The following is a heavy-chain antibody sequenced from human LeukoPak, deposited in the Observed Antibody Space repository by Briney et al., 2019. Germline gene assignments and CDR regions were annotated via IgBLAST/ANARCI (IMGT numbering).Heavy chain of an antibody. D-gene: IGHD3-10*01. CDR1: GFTFSGYA. V-gene: IGHV3-23*01. CDR2: ISGSGGST. Sequence: GGSLRLSCAASGFTFSGYAMSWVRQAPGKGLEWVSAISGSGGSTYYADSVKGRFTISRDNSKNTLYLQMNSLRAEDTAVYYCAKDWFGELFIDYWGQGTLVTVSS. CDR3: AKDWFGELFIDY. J-gene: IGHJ4*02.